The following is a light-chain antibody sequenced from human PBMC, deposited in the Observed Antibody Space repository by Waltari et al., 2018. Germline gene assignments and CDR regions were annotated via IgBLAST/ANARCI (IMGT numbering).Light chain of an antibody. V-gene: IGKV3-15*01. Sequence: EVVMTQSPATLSVSPGERATIPCRASHGISDNLAWYQQKPGQAPRLLIYGAFTRATGIPARFTGRESGTEFTLTISSLQSEDSAVYYCQQYNRWPPITFGQGTRLEIK. J-gene: IGKJ5*01. CDR2: GAF. CDR3: QQYNRWPPIT. CDR1: HGISDN.